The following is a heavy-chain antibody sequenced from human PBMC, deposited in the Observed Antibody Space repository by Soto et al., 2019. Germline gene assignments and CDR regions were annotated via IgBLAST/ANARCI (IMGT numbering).Heavy chain of an antibody. CDR3: ARDLRYYYDSSGYYLS. D-gene: IGHD3-22*01. CDR1: GFTFSSYS. J-gene: IGHJ5*02. Sequence: GGSLRLSCAASGFTFSSYSMNWVRQAPGKGLEWVSYISSSSSTIYYADSVKGRFTISRDNAKNSLYLQMNSLRDEDTVLYYFARDLRYYYDSSGYYLSWGQGTLVTVSS. CDR2: ISSSSSTI. V-gene: IGHV3-48*02.